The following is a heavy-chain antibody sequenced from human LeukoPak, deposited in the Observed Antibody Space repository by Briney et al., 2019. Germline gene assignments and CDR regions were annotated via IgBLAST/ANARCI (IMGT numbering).Heavy chain of an antibody. Sequence: GRSLRLSCAASGFTPSNNAMHWVRQAPGKGLEWVVFISYDGSNKDYADFVKGRFTISRDISKNTLYLQMNSLRPEDTTVYYCARDPGKNYGNSFDYWGQGTLVTVSS. CDR2: ISYDGSNK. V-gene: IGHV3-30*14. D-gene: IGHD3-10*01. CDR3: ARDPGKNYGNSFDY. CDR1: GFTPSNNA. J-gene: IGHJ4*02.